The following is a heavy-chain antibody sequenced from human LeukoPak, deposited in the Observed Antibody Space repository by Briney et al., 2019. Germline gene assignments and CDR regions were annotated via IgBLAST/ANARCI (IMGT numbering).Heavy chain of an antibody. V-gene: IGHV5-51*01. CDR3: ARSSMVRGVIWPYDY. Sequence: GESLKISCKASGYTFTSYWIGWVRQMPGKGLEWMGIIYPGDSDTRYSPSFQGQVTISADKSISTAYLQWSSLKASDTAMYYCARSSMVRGVIWPYDYWGQGTLVTVSS. D-gene: IGHD3-10*01. J-gene: IGHJ4*02. CDR1: GYTFTSYW. CDR2: IYPGDSDT.